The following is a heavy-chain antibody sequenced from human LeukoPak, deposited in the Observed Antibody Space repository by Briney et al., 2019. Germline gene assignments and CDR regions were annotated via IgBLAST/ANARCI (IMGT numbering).Heavy chain of an antibody. D-gene: IGHD2-2*01. V-gene: IGHV1-18*01. CDR2: ISAYNGNT. CDR3: ARAHRRYCSSTSCMGYFDY. Sequence: ASVTVSCKASGYTFTSYGISWVRQAPGQGLEWMGWISAYNGNTNYAQKLQGRVTMTTDTSTSTAYMELRSLRSDDTAVYYCARAHRRYCSSTSCMGYFDYWGQGTLVTVSS. CDR1: GYTFTSYG. J-gene: IGHJ4*02.